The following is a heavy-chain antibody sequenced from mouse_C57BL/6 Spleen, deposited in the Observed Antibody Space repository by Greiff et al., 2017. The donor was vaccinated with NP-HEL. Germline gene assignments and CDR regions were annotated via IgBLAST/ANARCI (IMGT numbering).Heavy chain of an antibody. CDR3: ASTITTVVASDYFDY. V-gene: IGHV1-7*01. CDR1: GYTFTSYW. CDR2: INPSSGYT. J-gene: IGHJ2*01. D-gene: IGHD1-1*01. Sequence: QVQLQQSGAELAKPGASVKLSCKASGYTFTSYWMHWVKQRPGPGLEWIGYINPSSGYTKYNQKFKDKATLTADKSSSTAYMQLSSLTYEDSAVYYCASTITTVVASDYFDYWGQGTTLTVSS.